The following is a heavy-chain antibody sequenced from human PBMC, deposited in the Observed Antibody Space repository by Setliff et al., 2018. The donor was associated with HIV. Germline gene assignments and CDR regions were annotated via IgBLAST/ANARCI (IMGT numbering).Heavy chain of an antibody. D-gene: IGHD6-25*01. Sequence: SETLSLTCTVSGGSIISSNSHWCWIRQSPGEGLEWIGEVNAGGSTNYNPSLKSRVTISVDTSKSQFSLKLTSVTAADTAVYYCARGDSSAFVEYYLDVWGKGTTVTVSS. V-gene: IGHV4-39*01. CDR2: VNAGGST. CDR3: ARGDSSAFVEYYLDV. CDR1: GGSIISSNSH. J-gene: IGHJ6*03.